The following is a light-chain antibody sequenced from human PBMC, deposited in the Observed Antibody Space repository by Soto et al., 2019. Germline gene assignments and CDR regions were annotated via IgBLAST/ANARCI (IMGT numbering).Light chain of an antibody. J-gene: IGKJ4*01. CDR3: QQYNRWPLT. V-gene: IGKV3-15*01. Sequence: MTQSPSTLSASVGDRATLSCWASQTISSSLAWYQQKPGQAPRLLIYGASTRAAGVPVRFSGSGSGTEFTLTINRLEPEDFAVYYCQQYNRWPLTFGGGTKVDIK. CDR1: QTISSS. CDR2: GAS.